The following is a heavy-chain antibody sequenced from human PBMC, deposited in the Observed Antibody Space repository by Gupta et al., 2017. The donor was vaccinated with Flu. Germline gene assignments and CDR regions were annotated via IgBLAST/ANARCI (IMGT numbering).Heavy chain of an antibody. CDR1: GFTFTAYS. CDR2: VDPEDGEK. D-gene: IGHD5-24*01. V-gene: IGHV1-69-2*01. J-gene: IGHJ4*02. CDR3: AIRDDYNKLPVRFDY. Sequence: EVQLVQSGAEVKKPGATVKISRKVSGFTFTAYSLHWVPQAPGEGLEWMGLVDPEDGEKIYAEKFQGRVTITADTSTDTAYMELSSLRSDDTSVYYCAIRDDYNKLPVRFDYWGQGTLVTVSS.